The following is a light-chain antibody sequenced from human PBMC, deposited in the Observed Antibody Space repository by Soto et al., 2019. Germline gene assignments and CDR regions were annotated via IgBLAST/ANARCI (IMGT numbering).Light chain of an antibody. CDR2: DAS. Sequence: EIVLTQSPATLSLSPGERATLSCRASQSVSSSLAWYQQKPGQAPRLLIYDASNRATGIPARFSGSGSGTDVTLTISSLEPEDFAVYYCQQRSNWPPTFGGGTKVEI. CDR3: QQRSNWPPT. CDR1: QSVSSS. V-gene: IGKV3-11*01. J-gene: IGKJ4*01.